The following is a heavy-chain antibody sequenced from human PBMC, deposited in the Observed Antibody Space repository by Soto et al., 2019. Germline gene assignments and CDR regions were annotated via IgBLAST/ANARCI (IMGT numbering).Heavy chain of an antibody. CDR2: IITIVGTA. CDR1: GGTFSSYA. V-gene: IGHV1-69*06. Sequence: QVQLVQSGAEVKKPGSSVKVSCKASGGTFSSYAISWVRQAPGQGLEWMGGIITIVGTANYAQKFQGRVTITADKSTSTAYMELSSLRSEDTAVYYCAREFTIFGVVTGYYYYGMDVWGQGTTVTVSS. CDR3: AREFTIFGVVTGYYYYGMDV. J-gene: IGHJ6*02. D-gene: IGHD3-3*01.